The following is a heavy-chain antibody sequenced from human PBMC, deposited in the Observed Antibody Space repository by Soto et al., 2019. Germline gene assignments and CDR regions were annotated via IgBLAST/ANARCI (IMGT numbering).Heavy chain of an antibody. Sequence: EVRLLESGGDLVQPGGSLRLSCAASGFPFRSYAMSWVRQAPGKGLEWVSGISGSGSRTYYADSVKGRFTISRDNSNDSIYLQMNSRRADDTSVYYCANDEPYSSAWQREVSFDYWGQGTLVTVSS. J-gene: IGHJ4*02. CDR2: ISGSGSRT. V-gene: IGHV3-23*01. CDR1: GFPFRSYA. CDR3: ANDEPYSSAWQREVSFDY. D-gene: IGHD6-19*01.